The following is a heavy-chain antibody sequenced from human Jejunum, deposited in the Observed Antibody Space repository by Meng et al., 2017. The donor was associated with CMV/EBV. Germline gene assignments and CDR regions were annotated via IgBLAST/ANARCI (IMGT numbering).Heavy chain of an antibody. CDR3: AKAPTGSHFDS. Sequence: SGCGGTLVQGGGFLRLSCVAVGFMLGIYAMNWVRQAPGKGLEWVSTMGGGGSDTYYADSVKGRFIVSRDNSKNTLYLQMNSLRADDMAVYYCAKAPTGSHFDSWGQGTLVTVSS. D-gene: IGHD1-14*01. CDR2: MGGGGSDT. V-gene: IGHV3-23*01. J-gene: IGHJ4*02. CDR1: GFMLGIYA.